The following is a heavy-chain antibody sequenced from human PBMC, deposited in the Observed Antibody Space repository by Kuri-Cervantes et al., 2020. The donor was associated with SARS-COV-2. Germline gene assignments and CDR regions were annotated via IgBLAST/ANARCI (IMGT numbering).Heavy chain of an antibody. D-gene: IGHD6-6*01. CDR1: GFTFSNAW. V-gene: IGHV3-15*01. J-gene: IGHJ6*02. CDR3: TTGVAARPGYYYYDMDV. Sequence: GESLKISCAASGFTFSNAWMSWVRQAPGKGLEWVGRIKSKIDGGTTEYAAPVKGRFTISRDDSKNTLYLQMNSLKTEDTAVYYCTTGVAARPGYYYYDMDVWGQGTTVTVSS. CDR2: IKSKIDGGTT.